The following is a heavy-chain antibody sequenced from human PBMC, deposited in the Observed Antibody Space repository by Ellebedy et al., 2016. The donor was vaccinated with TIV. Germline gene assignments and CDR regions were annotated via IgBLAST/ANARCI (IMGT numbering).Heavy chain of an antibody. D-gene: IGHD2-8*02. J-gene: IGHJ3*02. V-gene: IGHV4-61*02. CDR2: IFAGGTS. Sequence: SETLSLTXTVSGGSIDSDSYFWNWVRQPAGKGLEWIGRIFAGGTSNYNPSLTGRVTISLDTSKNQFSLKLRSVTAADTAVYYCARDLVPILRTGWRAFNIWGQGTVVTVSS. CDR3: ARDLVPILRTGWRAFNI. CDR1: GGSIDSDSYF.